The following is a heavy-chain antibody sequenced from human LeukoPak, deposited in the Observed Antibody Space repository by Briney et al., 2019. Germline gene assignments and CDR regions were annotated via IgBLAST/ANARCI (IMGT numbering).Heavy chain of an antibody. Sequence: PGRSLRLSCAASGLTFDDYAMHWVRQAPGKGLEWVSGISWNSGSIGYADSVKGRFTISRDNAKNSLYLQMNSLRAEDTALYYCAKGVVTMVRGVREYGMDVWGQGTTVTVSS. V-gene: IGHV3-9*01. D-gene: IGHD3-10*01. CDR1: GLTFDDYA. CDR3: AKGVVTMVRGVREYGMDV. CDR2: ISWNSGSI. J-gene: IGHJ6*02.